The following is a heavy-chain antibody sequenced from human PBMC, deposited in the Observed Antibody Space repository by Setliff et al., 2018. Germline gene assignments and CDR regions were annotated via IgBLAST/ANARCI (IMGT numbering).Heavy chain of an antibody. CDR3: ASRSGVVEDPPRQVILDDGFDI. Sequence: RASVKVSCKASGGTFSSYGISWVRQAPGQGLEWMGGTIPSFGSTNYAQKFQGRVTIITDESTSTAYMELSSLRSEDTAVYYCASRSGVVEDPPRQVILDDGFDIWGQGTMVTVSS. CDR2: TIPSFGST. J-gene: IGHJ3*02. CDR1: GGTFSSYG. D-gene: IGHD2-15*01. V-gene: IGHV1-69*05.